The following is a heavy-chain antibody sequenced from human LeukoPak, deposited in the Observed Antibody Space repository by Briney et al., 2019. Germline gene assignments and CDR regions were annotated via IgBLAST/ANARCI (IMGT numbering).Heavy chain of an antibody. CDR1: GFTFRTYA. Sequence: GGSLRLSCTASGFTFRTYAMTWVRQAPGKGLEWVSTISGSGGTIHYADSVKGRFTVSRDNSKNTLYLEMNSLRAEDTAVYYCAKSGLNRFDYWGQGTLVTVSS. CDR3: AKSGLNRFDY. CDR2: ISGSGGTI. V-gene: IGHV3-23*01. J-gene: IGHJ4*02. D-gene: IGHD2-15*01.